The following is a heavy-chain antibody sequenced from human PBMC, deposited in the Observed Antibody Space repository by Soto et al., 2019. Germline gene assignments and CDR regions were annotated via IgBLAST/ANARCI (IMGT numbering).Heavy chain of an antibody. Sequence: QVQLVQSGAEVKKPGSSVKVSCKAPGGTFSTYAISWVRQAPGQGLEWMGGVIPLFGTQKYAQKFQGRVTITTDESTSTGYMELRSLRSEDTAVYYCARSQGGSSSLDIYYYYYYGMDVWGQGTTVTVSS. CDR2: VIPLFGTQ. J-gene: IGHJ6*02. CDR3: ARSQGGSSSLDIYYYYYYGMDV. D-gene: IGHD2-15*01. CDR1: GGTFSTYA. V-gene: IGHV1-69*01.